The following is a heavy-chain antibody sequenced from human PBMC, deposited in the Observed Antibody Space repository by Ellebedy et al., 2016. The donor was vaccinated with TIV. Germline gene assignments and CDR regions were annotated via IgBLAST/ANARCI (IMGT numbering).Heavy chain of an antibody. CDR3: ASPPHDYGDFTCHY. Sequence: GESLKISXAASGFTFSSYAMHWVRQAPGKGLEWVAVISYDGSNKYYADSVKGRFTISRDNSKNTLYLQMNSLRAEDTAVYYCASPPHDYGDFTCHYWGQGTLVTVSS. J-gene: IGHJ4*02. D-gene: IGHD4-17*01. V-gene: IGHV3-30-3*01. CDR1: GFTFSSYA. CDR2: ISYDGSNK.